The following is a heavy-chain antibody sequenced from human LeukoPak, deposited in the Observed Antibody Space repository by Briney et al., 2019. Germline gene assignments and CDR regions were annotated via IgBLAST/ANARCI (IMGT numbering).Heavy chain of an antibody. CDR1: GYTFTGYY. CDR2: INPNSGGT. Sequence: ASVKVSCKASGYTFTGYYMHWVRQAPGQGLEWMGWINPNSGGTNYAQKFQGRVTMTRDTSISTAYMGLSRLRSDDTAVYYCARSDSSGFKNDYWGQGTLVTVSS. D-gene: IGHD3-22*01. V-gene: IGHV1-2*02. CDR3: ARSDSSGFKNDY. J-gene: IGHJ4*02.